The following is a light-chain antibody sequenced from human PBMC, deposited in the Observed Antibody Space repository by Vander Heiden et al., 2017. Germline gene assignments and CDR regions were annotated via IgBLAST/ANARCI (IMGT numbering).Light chain of an antibody. CDR3: QQDYSTPWT. CDR1: QSVLYSSNNKNY. V-gene: IGKV4-1*01. J-gene: IGKJ1*01. Sequence: DIVMTQPPYFLAVSLGERATINCKSSQSVLYSSNNKNYLAWYQQKPGQPPKLLIYWASTRESGVPDRFSGSGSGTDFTLTISSLQAEDVAVYYCQQDYSTPWTFGQGTKVEIK. CDR2: WAS.